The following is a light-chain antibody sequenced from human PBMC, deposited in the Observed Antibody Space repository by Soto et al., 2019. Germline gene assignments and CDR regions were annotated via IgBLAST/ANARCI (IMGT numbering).Light chain of an antibody. CDR2: DAS. Sequence: MFKPSAGTPPLAPGTNATLSCTASESVGFHLAWYQQKPGQAPRLLIYDASVRATGTHARCSGSGSGTVFTLTISSLAPEDFALYCCQHRSTWPTFGQGTRLDI. J-gene: IGKJ5*01. CDR1: ESVGFH. V-gene: IGKV3-11*01. CDR3: QHRSTWPT.